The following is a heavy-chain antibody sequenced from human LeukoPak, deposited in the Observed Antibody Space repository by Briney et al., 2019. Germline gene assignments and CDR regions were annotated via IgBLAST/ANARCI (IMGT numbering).Heavy chain of an antibody. D-gene: IGHD3-16*01. CDR3: ARGGPSYVYYGMDV. V-gene: IGHV4-59*01. CDR2: VYYSGTT. Sequence: SETLSLTCTVSGGSISNSYWSWIRQPPGKGLEWIGYVYYSGTTNYSPSLRSRVTISVDTSQNQFSLKLISVTAADTAVYFCARGGPSYVYYGMDVWGQGTTVTVSS. J-gene: IGHJ6*02. CDR1: GGSISNSY.